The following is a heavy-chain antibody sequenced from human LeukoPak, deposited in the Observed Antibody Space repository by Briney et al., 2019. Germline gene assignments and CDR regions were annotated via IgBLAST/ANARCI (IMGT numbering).Heavy chain of an antibody. CDR2: IRSKANTYAT. CDR1: AFTFSGSD. J-gene: IGHJ5*02. V-gene: IGHV3-73*01. D-gene: IGHD2-15*01. Sequence: PGGSLRLSCAASAFTFSGSDMYWVRQASGKGLEWVGRIRSKANTYATAYAASVRGRFTISRDDSKNTAYLQMNSLKTEDTAVYYCTRPRGLRHCSGDRCLTYSWFDPWGQGTQVTVSS. CDR3: TRPRGLRHCSGDRCLTYSWFDP.